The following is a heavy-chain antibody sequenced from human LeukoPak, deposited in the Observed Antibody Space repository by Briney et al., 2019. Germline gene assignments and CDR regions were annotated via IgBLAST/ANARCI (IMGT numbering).Heavy chain of an antibody. CDR3: SRGRRGSYFQDY. J-gene: IGHJ4*02. CDR1: GDSISSSNSY. V-gene: IGHV4-39*07. D-gene: IGHD1-26*01. CDR2: MWFGATT. Sequence: SETLSLTCTVSGDSISSSNSYWGWVRQPPGKGLEWIGSMWFGATTSYDPSLKSRVTISIDPSKNQFSLKLSSVTAADTALYYCSRGRRGSYFQDYWGQGALVTVSS.